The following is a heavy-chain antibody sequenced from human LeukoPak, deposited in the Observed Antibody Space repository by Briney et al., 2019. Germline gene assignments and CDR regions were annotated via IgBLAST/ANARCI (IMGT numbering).Heavy chain of an antibody. CDR3: ASNGPQPDRPPNDCSSGSCYPETFDY. CDR2: INHSGST. J-gene: IGHJ4*02. D-gene: IGHD2-15*01. CDR1: GGSFSGYY. Sequence: SETLSLTCAVYGGSFSGYYWSWIRQPPGKGLEWIGEINHSGSTNYSPSLKSRVTISVDTSKNQFSLKLSSVTAADTAVYYCASNGPQPDRPPNDCSSGSCYPETFDYWGQGTLVTVSS. V-gene: IGHV4-34*01.